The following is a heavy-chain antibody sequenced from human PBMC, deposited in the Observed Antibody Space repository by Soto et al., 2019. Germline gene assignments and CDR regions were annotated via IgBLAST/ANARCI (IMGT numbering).Heavy chain of an antibody. J-gene: IGHJ6*02. CDR3: AREGYSSGYYYYYAMAV. V-gene: IGHV4-59*01. Sequence: PSETLSLTCTVSGGYISSYYWSRIRQPPGKGLEWIGYISYSGSTNYNPSLKSRITISVDTSKNQFSLKLSSVTAADTAVYYCAREGYSSGYYYYYAMAVWGQGPTVTVSS. D-gene: IGHD3-22*01. CDR2: ISYSGST. CDR1: GGYISSYY.